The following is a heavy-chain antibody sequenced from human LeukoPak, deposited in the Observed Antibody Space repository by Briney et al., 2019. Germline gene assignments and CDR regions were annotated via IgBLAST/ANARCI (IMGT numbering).Heavy chain of an antibody. J-gene: IGHJ6*02. Sequence: GGSLRLSCAASGFTFSSYAMSWVRQAPGKGLEWVSAISGSGGSTYYADSVKGRFTISRDNSKNTLYLQMNSLRAEDTAVYYCAKSGGCSSTSSYYEPKAYYYYGMDVWGQGTTVTVSS. CDR1: GFTFSSYA. CDR3: AKSGGCSSTSSYYEPKAYYYYGMDV. D-gene: IGHD2-2*01. V-gene: IGHV3-23*01. CDR2: ISGSGGST.